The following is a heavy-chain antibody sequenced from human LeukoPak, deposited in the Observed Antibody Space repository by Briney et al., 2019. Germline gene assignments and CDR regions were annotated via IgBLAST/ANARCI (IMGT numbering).Heavy chain of an antibody. D-gene: IGHD4-23*01. J-gene: IGHJ4*02. V-gene: IGHV4-30-4*08. CDR1: GGSISSGDYY. CDR3: ARDPAYGGNPGFDY. Sequence: SETLSLTCTVSGGSISSGDYYWSWIRQPPGKGLEWIGYIYYSGSTYYNPSLKSRVTISVDTSKNQFSPKLSSVTAADTAVYYCARDPAYGGNPGFDYWGQGTLVTVSS. CDR2: IYYSGST.